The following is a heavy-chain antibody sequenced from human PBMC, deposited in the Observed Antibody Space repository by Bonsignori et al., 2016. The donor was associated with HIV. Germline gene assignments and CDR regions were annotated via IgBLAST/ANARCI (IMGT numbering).Heavy chain of an antibody. V-gene: IGHV1-18*01. J-gene: IGHJ4*02. CDR2: ISAYNGNT. D-gene: IGHD6-25*01. CDR3: ARPSGGYTYYFDY. Sequence: WVRQAPGQGLEWMGWISAYNGNTNYAQKLQGRVTMTTDTSTSTAYMELRSLRSDDTAVYYCARPSGGYTYYFDYWGQGTLVTVSS.